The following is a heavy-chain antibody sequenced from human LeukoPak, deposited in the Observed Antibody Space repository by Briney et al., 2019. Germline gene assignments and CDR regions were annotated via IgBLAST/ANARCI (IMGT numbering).Heavy chain of an antibody. D-gene: IGHD1-14*01. Sequence: GGSLRLSCAASGFTFSDYYMSWIRQAPGKGLEWVSYISSSGSTIYYADSVKGRFTISRDNAKNSLYLQMNSLRAEDTAVYYCARLSPRFAKGHGFSYGGITGTTGYFDYWGQGTLVTVSS. J-gene: IGHJ4*02. CDR2: ISSSGSTI. V-gene: IGHV3-11*01. CDR1: GFTFSDYY. CDR3: ARLSPRFAKGHGFSYGGITGTTGYFDY.